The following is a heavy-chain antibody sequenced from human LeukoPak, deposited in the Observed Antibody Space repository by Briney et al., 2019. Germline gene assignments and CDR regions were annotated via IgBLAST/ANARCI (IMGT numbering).Heavy chain of an antibody. CDR1: GVSISNYY. CDR3: ARDYFGSGFFDY. CDR2: IYYSGST. J-gene: IGHJ4*02. Sequence: PSETLSLTCTVSGVSISNYYWSWIRQPPGKGLEWIGYIYYSGSTNYNPSLQSRATISVDPSKSQFPLRLSSVTAADTAVYYCARDYFGSGFFDYWGQGILVTVSS. D-gene: IGHD3-10*01. V-gene: IGHV4-59*01.